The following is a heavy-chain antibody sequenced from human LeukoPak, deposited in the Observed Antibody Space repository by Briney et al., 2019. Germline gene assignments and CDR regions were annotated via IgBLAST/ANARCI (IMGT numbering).Heavy chain of an antibody. D-gene: IGHD3-10*01. CDR3: ARDGEGTSLSFFDY. J-gene: IGHJ4*02. CDR2: ISSGSGYI. V-gene: IGHV3-21*01. CDR1: GFTFSGYS. Sequence: AGSLRLSCAASGFTFSGYSLNWVRQAPGKGLEWVSSISSGSGYIYYADSVKGRFTISRDNAKTSLYLQMNSLRAEDTAVYYCARDGEGTSLSFFDYWGLGTLVTVSA.